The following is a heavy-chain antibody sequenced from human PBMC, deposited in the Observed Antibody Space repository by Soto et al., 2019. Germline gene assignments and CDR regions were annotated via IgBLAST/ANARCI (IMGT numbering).Heavy chain of an antibody. CDR3: ARVRAWLDGEYLGGDAFDI. CDR2: ITWNGRNT. J-gene: IGHJ3*02. V-gene: IGHV3-20*04. Sequence: EVQLVESGGGVVRPGGSLRLSCVASGFTFDDFAMSWVRQVPGKGLEWVSGITWNGRNTGHVDSVKGRFTISRDNAKNSLYLQMHSLRAEDTAFYYCARVRAWLDGEYLGGDAFDIWGQGTMVTVSS. D-gene: IGHD4-17*01. CDR1: GFTFDDFA.